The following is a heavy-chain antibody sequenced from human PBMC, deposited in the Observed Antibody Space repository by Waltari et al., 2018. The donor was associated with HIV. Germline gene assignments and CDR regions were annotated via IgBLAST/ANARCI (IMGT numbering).Heavy chain of an antibody. CDR3: ARGSSDYDSSGYYLLSWFDY. V-gene: IGHV4-34*01. D-gene: IGHD3-22*01. CDR1: GGSFSGYY. Sequence: QVQLQQWGAGLLKPSVTLSLTCAVYGGSFSGYYWSWHRQPPGKGLEWIGEINHSGSTNYNPSLKSRVTISVDTSKNQFSLKLSSVTAADTAVYYCARGSSDYDSSGYYLLSWFDYWGQGTLVTVSS. CDR2: INHSGST. J-gene: IGHJ4*02.